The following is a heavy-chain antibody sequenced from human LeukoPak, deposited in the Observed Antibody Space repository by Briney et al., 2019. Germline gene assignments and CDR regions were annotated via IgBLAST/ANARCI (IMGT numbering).Heavy chain of an antibody. CDR3: ARGLTGYYYYYYMDV. Sequence: SQTLSLTGAISGDSVSSNNAAWNWIGQSPARGLEWLGRTYYRSKGYNDYAVFVKSRITINPDTSKNQFSLQLNSVTPEDTAVYYCARGLTGYYYYYYMDVWGKGTTVTISS. D-gene: IGHD3-9*01. V-gene: IGHV6-1*01. CDR2: TYYRSKGYN. CDR1: GDSVSSNNAA. J-gene: IGHJ6*03.